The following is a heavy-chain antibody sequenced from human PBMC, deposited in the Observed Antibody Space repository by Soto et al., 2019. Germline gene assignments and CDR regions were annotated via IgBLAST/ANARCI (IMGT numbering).Heavy chain of an antibody. Sequence: GGSLRLSCAASGFTFSNYWMSWVRQAPGKGLEWVANIKDDGSETYYVDSVKGRFSVSRDNAKNSLYLQMNSLRAEDTAVYYCARDSGPRPGGDAFDIWGQGTMVTVSS. CDR3: ARDSGPRPGGDAFDI. J-gene: IGHJ3*02. CDR1: GFTFSNYW. D-gene: IGHD3-10*01. V-gene: IGHV3-7*01. CDR2: IKDDGSET.